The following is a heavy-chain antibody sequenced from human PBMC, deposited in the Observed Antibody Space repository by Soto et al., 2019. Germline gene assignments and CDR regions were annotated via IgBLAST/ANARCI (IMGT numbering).Heavy chain of an antibody. J-gene: IGHJ3*02. Sequence: GGSLRLSCAASGFTFDDYAMHWVRQAPGKGLEWVSGISWNSVSIGYADSVKGQFTIPSDNAKNSRYRQMNSLRAEDTAFYYCAKDEEDGAGYSSIYHRGAFDIWGQGTMVTVSS. CDR1: GFTFDDYA. V-gene: IGHV3-9*01. CDR3: AKDEEDGAGYSSIYHRGAFDI. CDR2: ISWNSVSI. D-gene: IGHD6-13*01.